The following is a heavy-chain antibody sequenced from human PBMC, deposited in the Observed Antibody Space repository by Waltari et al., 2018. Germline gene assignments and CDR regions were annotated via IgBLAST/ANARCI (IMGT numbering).Heavy chain of an antibody. CDR3: ARGGGGDWEWFDP. CDR2: IYYTGST. CDR1: GGSISGFY. Sequence: QVQLQESGPSLLKPSETLSLICTVSGGSISGFYWSWVRQPPGKGLDWIGYIYYTGSTNFNPALKSRVTMSVAPAKNQFSLKLSSVTAADTAFYYCARGGGGDWEWFDPWGQGTLVTVSS. J-gene: IGHJ5*02. D-gene: IGHD2-21*02. V-gene: IGHV4-59*01.